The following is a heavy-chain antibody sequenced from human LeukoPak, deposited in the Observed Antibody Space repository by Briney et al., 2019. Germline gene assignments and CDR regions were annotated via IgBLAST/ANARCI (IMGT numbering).Heavy chain of an antibody. V-gene: IGHV1-8*03. CDR2: MNPKSGST. CDR3: TRGLTIFEVVIDY. CDR1: GYTFSDYE. D-gene: IGHD3-3*01. J-gene: IGHJ4*02. Sequence: ASVKVSCKATGYTFSDYEINWVRQATGQGPEWMAWMNPKSGSTGYAQKFQGRVAITMDTSITTAYMELSSLTSEDTAVYYCTRGLTIFEVVIDYWGQGTPVTVSS.